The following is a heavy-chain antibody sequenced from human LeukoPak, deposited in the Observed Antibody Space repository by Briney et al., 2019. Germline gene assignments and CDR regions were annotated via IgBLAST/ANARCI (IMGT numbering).Heavy chain of an antibody. J-gene: IGHJ4*02. D-gene: IGHD3-16*01. V-gene: IGHV3-7*01. Sequence: GGSLRLSCAASGFTFSSYSMNWVRQAPGKGLEWVANIKQDGSEKYYVDSVKGRFTISRDNAKNSLYLQMNSLRAEDTAVYYCARIRGPTDYWGQGTLVTVSS. CDR2: IKQDGSEK. CDR1: GFTFSSYS. CDR3: ARIRGPTDY.